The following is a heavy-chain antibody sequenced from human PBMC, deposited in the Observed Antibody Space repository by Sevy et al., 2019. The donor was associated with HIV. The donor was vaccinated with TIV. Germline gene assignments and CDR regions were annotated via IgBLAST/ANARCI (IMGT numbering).Heavy chain of an antibody. Sequence: GGSLRLSCAASGFSFSTYSMNWVRQAPGKGLEWVSSISNRSSYIYYADSVKGRFTISRDNTKNSLFLQMNSLRAEDTAVYYCARHIDDSSGYLYFFDYWGQRSLVTVSS. V-gene: IGHV3-21*01. D-gene: IGHD3-22*01. CDR1: GFSFSTYS. CDR3: ARHIDDSSGYLYFFDY. J-gene: IGHJ4*02. CDR2: ISNRSSYI.